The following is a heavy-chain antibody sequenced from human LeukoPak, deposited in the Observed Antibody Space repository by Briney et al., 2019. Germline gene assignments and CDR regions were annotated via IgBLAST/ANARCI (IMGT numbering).Heavy chain of an antibody. D-gene: IGHD4-17*01. CDR2: IYSGGST. Sequence: GGSLRLSCAASGFTVSSNYMSWVRQAPGKGLEWVSVIYSGGSTYYADSVKGRFTISRDNSKNTLYLQMNSLRAEDTAVYYCARPYEYGDSFDYWGQGTLVTVSS. CDR3: ARPYEYGDSFDY. V-gene: IGHV3-66*04. CDR1: GFTVSSNY. J-gene: IGHJ4*02.